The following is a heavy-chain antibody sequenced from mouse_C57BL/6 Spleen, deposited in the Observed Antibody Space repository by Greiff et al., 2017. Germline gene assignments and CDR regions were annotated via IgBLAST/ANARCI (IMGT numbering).Heavy chain of an antibody. CDR3: ARYYGSGYWWYFDV. CDR1: GFTFSDYG. V-gene: IGHV5-17*01. D-gene: IGHD1-1*01. CDR2: ISSGSSTI. Sequence: EVQGVESGGGLVKPGGSLKLSCAASGFTFSDYGMHWVRQAPEKGLEWVAYISSGSSTIYYADTVKGRFTISRDNSKNTLFLQMTSLRSEDTAMYYCARYYGSGYWWYFDVWGTGTTVTVSS. J-gene: IGHJ1*03.